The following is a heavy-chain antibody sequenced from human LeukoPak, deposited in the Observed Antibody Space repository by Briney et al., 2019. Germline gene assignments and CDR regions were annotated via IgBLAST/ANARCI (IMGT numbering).Heavy chain of an antibody. V-gene: IGHV3-33*01. D-gene: IGHD6-6*01. CDR2: IWNNGNNR. CDR3: ARGGRLYSSSPGTY. CDR1: GFIFSDYG. J-gene: IGHJ4*02. Sequence: GGSLRLSCAASGFIFSDYGMHWVRQAPGKGLEWVAVIWNNGNNRYADSVRGRFTISRDDSKNTLYLQMDSLRAEDTAVYYCARGGRLYSSSPGTYWGQGTLVTVSS.